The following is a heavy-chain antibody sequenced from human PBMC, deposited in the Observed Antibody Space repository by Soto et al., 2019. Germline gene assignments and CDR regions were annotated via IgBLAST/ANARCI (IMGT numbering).Heavy chain of an antibody. J-gene: IGHJ5*02. D-gene: IGHD3-16*01. CDR1: GYTLTSYY. CDR2: INPSGGST. Sequence: QVQLVQSGAEVKKPGSSVKVSCKSAGYTLTSYYMHWVRQAPGQGLEWMGIINPSGGSTSYAQKCQGRVTMTRDTSTSTVYMELSSLRSEDTAVYYCARGDPGGWFDPWGQGTLVTVSS. V-gene: IGHV1-46*01. CDR3: ARGDPGGWFDP.